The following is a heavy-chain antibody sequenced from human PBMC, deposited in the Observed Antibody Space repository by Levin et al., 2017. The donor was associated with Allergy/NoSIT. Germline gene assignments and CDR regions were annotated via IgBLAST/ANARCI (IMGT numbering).Heavy chain of an antibody. CDR2: ISSTGSTI. J-gene: IGHJ4*01. CDR1: GFTFSSYE. CDR3: ARQLGTFLSGYNCFDY. Sequence: GGSLRLSCAASGFTFSSYEMNWVRRAPGKGLEWVSYISSTGSTIYSADSVKGRFTISRENAKNSLYLYMNSLRAEDTAVYYCARQLGTFLSGYNCFDYRGQGTLVTNSS. V-gene: IGHV3-48*03. D-gene: IGHD3-3*01.